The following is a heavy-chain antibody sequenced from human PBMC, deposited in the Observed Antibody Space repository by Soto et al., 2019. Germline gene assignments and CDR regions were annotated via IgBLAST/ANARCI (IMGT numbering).Heavy chain of an antibody. CDR1: GGSFSGYY. D-gene: IGHD6-6*01. CDR3: AREKYSRGLDY. V-gene: IGHV4-34*01. J-gene: IGHJ4*02. CDR2: INHSGST. Sequence: SETLSLTCAVYGGSFSGYYWSWIRQPPGKGLEWIGEINHSGSTNYNPSLKSRATISGDTSKNQFSLKQSSVTAADTAVYYCAREKYSRGLDYWGQGTPVPVSS.